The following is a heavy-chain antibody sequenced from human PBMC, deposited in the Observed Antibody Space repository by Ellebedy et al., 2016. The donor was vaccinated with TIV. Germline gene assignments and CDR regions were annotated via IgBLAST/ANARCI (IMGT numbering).Heavy chain of an antibody. J-gene: IGHJ4*02. CDR1: SGSISSYY. D-gene: IGHD4-23*01. Sequence: MPSETLSLTCTVSSGSISSYYWSWIRQPPGKGLEWIGYIYYSGSTNYNPSLKSRVTISVDTSKNQFSLKLSSVTAADTAVYYCVRHGGGNSGFDYWGQGTLVTVSS. V-gene: IGHV4-59*08. CDR3: VRHGGGNSGFDY. CDR2: IYYSGST.